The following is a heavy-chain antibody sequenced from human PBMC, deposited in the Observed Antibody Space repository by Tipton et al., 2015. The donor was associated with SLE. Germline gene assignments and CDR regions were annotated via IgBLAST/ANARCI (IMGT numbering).Heavy chain of an antibody. V-gene: IGHV4-34*01. CDR3: ARDPYDSWSDYQATFDY. CDR1: GGSSSGYY. J-gene: IGHJ4*02. D-gene: IGHD3-3*01. Sequence: TLSLTCAVNGGSSSGYYWSWIRQSPRKALEWIGDIHDSGSSNYNPSLKSRVTMSVDTSKNQFSLKLTSVTAADTAVYYCARDPYDSWSDYQATFDYWGQGTLVTVSP. CDR2: IHDSGSS.